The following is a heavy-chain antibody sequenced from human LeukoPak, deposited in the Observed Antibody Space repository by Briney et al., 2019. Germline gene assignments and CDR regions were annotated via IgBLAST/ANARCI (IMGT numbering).Heavy chain of an antibody. D-gene: IGHD4-23*01. V-gene: IGHV3-21*01. CDR3: ARDRTTLDYGGNPDY. J-gene: IGHJ4*02. CDR2: ISSSSSYI. CDR1: GFTFSSYS. Sequence: GGSGRLSCAASGFTFSSYSMNWIRQAPGKGLEWVSSISSSSSYIYYADSVKGRFTISRDNAKNSLYLQMNSLRAEDTAVYYCARDRTTLDYGGNPDYWGQGTLVTVSS.